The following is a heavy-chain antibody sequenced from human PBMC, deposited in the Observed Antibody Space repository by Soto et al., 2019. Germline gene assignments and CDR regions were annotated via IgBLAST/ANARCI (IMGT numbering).Heavy chain of an antibody. J-gene: IGHJ5*01. CDR3: ARGRYCLTGRCFPNWFDS. Sequence: SETLSLTCTVSGGSISSGGYYWSWIRQHPGKGLEWIGYIYYSGSTYYNPSLKSRVTISVDTSKNQFSLKLSSVTAADTAVYFCARGRYCLTGRCFPNWFDSWGQGTLVTVSS. V-gene: IGHV4-31*03. CDR2: IYYSGST. D-gene: IGHD2-15*01. CDR1: GGSISSGGYY.